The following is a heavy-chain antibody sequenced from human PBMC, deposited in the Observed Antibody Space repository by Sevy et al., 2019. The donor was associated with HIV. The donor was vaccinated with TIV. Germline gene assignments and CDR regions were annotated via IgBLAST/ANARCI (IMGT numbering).Heavy chain of an antibody. CDR1: GFTFNYAW. CDR3: ASVVKNDFWDGHVNYYGLDV. Sequence: GGSLRLSCAASGFTFNYAWMSWVRQAPGKGLEWVGRIKIKTDGGTADYAAHVKGRFTISRDDSENTLYLQMNSLKTEDTAVYYCASVVKNDFWDGHVNYYGLDVWGQGTTVTVSS. D-gene: IGHD3-3*01. V-gene: IGHV3-15*01. CDR2: IKIKTDGGTA. J-gene: IGHJ6*02.